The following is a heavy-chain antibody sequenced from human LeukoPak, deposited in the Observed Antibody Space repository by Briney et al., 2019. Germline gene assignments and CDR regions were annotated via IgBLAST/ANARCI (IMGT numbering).Heavy chain of an antibody. CDR2: INHSGSA. CDR3: ARVRYNLDY. J-gene: IGHJ4*02. Sequence: SETLSLTCAVSGGSFSGYYWSWIRQPPGKGLEWIGEINHSGSANYNPSLKSRVTISVDMAKNQFSLKMASVTAADTAVYYCARVRYNLDYWGQGTLVTVSS. CDR1: GGSFSGYY. V-gene: IGHV4-34*01. D-gene: IGHD1-1*01.